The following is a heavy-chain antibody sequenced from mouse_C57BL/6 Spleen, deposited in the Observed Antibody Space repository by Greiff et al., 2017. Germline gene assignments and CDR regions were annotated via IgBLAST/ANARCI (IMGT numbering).Heavy chain of an antibody. D-gene: IGHD2-2*01. CDR3: ARSRARAIRLRRAMDY. CDR2: INPSNGGT. Sequence: QVQLQQPGTELVKPGASVKLSCKASGYTFTSYWMHWVKQRPGQGLEWIGNINPSNGGTNYNEKFKSKATLTVDKSSSTAYMQLSSLTSEDSAVYYGARSRARAIRLRRAMDYWGQGTSVTVSS. J-gene: IGHJ4*01. V-gene: IGHV1-53*01. CDR1: GYTFTSYW.